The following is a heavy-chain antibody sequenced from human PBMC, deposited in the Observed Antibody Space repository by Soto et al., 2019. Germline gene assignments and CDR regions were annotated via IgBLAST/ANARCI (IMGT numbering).Heavy chain of an antibody. D-gene: IGHD1-20*01. CDR2: IWYDGSNN. CDR1: GFNFSSHG. Sequence: QVQLVESGGGVVQPGRSLRLSCAASGFNFSSHGMHWVRQAPGKGLEWVAVIWYDGSNNYYADSVKGRFTISRENSKNTLYVQVNSLRAEDTAVYYCARASGGNWNDFDYWGQGTLVTVSS. V-gene: IGHV3-33*01. J-gene: IGHJ4*02. CDR3: ARASGGNWNDFDY.